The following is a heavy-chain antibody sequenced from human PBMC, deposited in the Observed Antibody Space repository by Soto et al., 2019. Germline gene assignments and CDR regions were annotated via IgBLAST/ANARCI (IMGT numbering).Heavy chain of an antibody. CDR1: GYTFTSYG. Sequence: QVQLVQSGAEVKKPGASVKVSCKASGYTFTSYGVTWVRQAPGQGLEWMGWISTYNGNTNYAQKFQGRVTMITDTATSTAYMELRSLRSDDTAVYYCARDQAAAGTGDYWGQGTLVTVAS. D-gene: IGHD6-13*01. CDR2: ISTYNGNT. J-gene: IGHJ4*02. CDR3: ARDQAAAGTGDY. V-gene: IGHV1-18*04.